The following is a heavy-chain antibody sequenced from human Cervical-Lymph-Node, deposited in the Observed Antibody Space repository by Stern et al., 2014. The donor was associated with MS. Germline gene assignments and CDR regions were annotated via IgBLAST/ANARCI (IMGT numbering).Heavy chain of an antibody. CDR2: VWYDGRTA. V-gene: IGHV3-33*01. J-gene: IGHJ4*02. CDR3: ARGHIPYAYNYLFDY. Sequence: QVQLVESGGGVVQPGTSLRLSCAASGFTFRSYGMHWVRQAPGQGLEWVALVWYDGRTAYYRNSVKGRFTISRDNSNNTLFLQMNSLTAEDTAVYYCARGHIPYAYNYLFDYWGQGTLVTVSS. CDR1: GFTFRSYG. D-gene: IGHD5-24*01.